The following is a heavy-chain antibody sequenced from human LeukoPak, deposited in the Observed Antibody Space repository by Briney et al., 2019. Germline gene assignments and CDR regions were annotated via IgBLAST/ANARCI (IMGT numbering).Heavy chain of an antibody. V-gene: IGHV3-74*01. CDR1: GFTFILYW. CDR2: ITDDGSDT. Sequence: GGSLRLSCAAAGFTFILYWLHWVRQVPGKRPVWVSRITDDGSDTFYADSVRGRFTISSDDAKNTVYLQMNNLRAEVTAGYHSVRGGPSTWSWGQGTLVTVSS. D-gene: IGHD2-15*01. CDR3: VRGGPSTWS. J-gene: IGHJ5*02.